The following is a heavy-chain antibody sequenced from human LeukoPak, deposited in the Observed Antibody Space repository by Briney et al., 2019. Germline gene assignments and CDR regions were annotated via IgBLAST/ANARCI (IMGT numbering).Heavy chain of an antibody. D-gene: IGHD5-18*01. V-gene: IGHV1-3*01. CDR3: ATEAGYSYGPSYYFDY. CDR1: GYTFTSYA. Sequence: ASVKVSCKASGYTFTSYAMHWVRQAPGQRLEWMGWINAGNGNTKYSQKFQGRVTITRDTSASTAYMELSSLRSEDTAVYYCATEAGYSYGPSYYFDYWGQGTLVTVSS. CDR2: INAGNGNT. J-gene: IGHJ4*02.